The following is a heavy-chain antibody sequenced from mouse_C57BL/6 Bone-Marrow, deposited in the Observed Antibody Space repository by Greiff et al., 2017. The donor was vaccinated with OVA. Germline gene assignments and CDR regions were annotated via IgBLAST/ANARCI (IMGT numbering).Heavy chain of an antibody. D-gene: IGHD1-1*01. V-gene: IGHV1-50*01. Sequence: QVQLQQPGAELVKPGASVKLSCKASGYTFTSYWMQWVKQRPGQGLEWIGEIDPSDSYTNYNQKFKGKATLPVDPASSTAYMQVSSLTSEDSAVYYGASGTTVVAKDFDVWGTGTTVTVSS. CDR2: IDPSDSYT. J-gene: IGHJ1*03. CDR3: ASGTTVVAKDFDV. CDR1: GYTFTSYW.